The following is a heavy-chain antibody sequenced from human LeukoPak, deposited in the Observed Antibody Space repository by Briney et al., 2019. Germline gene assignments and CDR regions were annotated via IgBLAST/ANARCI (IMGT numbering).Heavy chain of an antibody. CDR3: ARGKLWYSDLLPGDTRFAP. Sequence: PSETLSLTCAVSGGSISSGGYSWSWIRRPPGKGLEWIGYIYHSGSTYYNPSLKSRVTISVDRSKNQFSLKLSSVTAADTPVSDAARGKLWYSDLLPGDTRFAPWGQGTLATASS. J-gene: IGHJ5*02. CDR2: IYHSGST. CDR1: GGSISSGGYS. V-gene: IGHV4-30-2*01. D-gene: IGHD3-9*01.